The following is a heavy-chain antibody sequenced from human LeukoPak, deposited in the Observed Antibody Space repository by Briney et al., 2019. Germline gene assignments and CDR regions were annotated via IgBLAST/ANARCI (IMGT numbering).Heavy chain of an antibody. CDR3: AKDRGYCSGGSCYSGFDY. J-gene: IGHJ4*02. CDR1: GLTFSDYY. Sequence: GGSLRLSCAASGLTFSDYYMSWIRQAPGKGLEWVSYISSSGSTIYYADSVKGRFTISRDNSKNTLYLQMNSLRAEDTAVYYCAKDRGYCSGGSCYSGFDYWGQGTLVTVSS. D-gene: IGHD2-15*01. CDR2: ISSSGSTI. V-gene: IGHV3-11*01.